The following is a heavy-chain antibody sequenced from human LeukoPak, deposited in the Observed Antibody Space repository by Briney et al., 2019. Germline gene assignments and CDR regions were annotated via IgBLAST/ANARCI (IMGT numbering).Heavy chain of an antibody. V-gene: IGHV4-34*01. D-gene: IGHD7-27*01. J-gene: IGHJ4*02. Sequence: SETLSLTCAVYGGSFSGYYWSWIRQPPGKGLEWIGEINHSGSTNYNPSLKSRVTISVDTSKNQFSLKLSSVTAADTAVYYCARGLNWGSRTLGYWGQGTLVTVSS. CDR1: GGSFSGYY. CDR2: INHSGST. CDR3: ARGLNWGSRTLGY.